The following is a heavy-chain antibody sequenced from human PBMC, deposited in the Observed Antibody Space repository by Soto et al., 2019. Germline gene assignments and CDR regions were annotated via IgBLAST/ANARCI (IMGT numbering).Heavy chain of an antibody. V-gene: IGHV4-59*08. CDR3: ARLEGSGGQYYYYYMGV. CDR2: IYYSGST. J-gene: IGHJ6*03. CDR1: GGSISSYY. Sequence: PSETLSLTCTVSGGSISSYYWSWIRQPPGKGLEWIGYIYYSGSTNYNPSLKSRVTISVDTSKNQFSLKLSSVTAADTAVYYCARLEGSGGQYYYYYMGVWGKGTTVTVSS. D-gene: IGHD2-15*01.